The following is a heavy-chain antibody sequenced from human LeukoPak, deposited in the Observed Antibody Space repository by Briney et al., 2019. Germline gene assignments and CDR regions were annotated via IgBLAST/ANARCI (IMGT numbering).Heavy chain of an antibody. J-gene: IGHJ4*02. V-gene: IGHV2-5*02. Sequence: SGPTLVNPTQTLTLTCTFSGFSLSTSGVGVGWIRQPPGKALEWLALIYWDDDKRYIPSLKNRLTITKDTSKNQVVLTLTNLDPVDTATYYCEHTRRDDGLAYWGQGTLVTVSS. CDR2: IYWDDDK. CDR1: GFSLSTSGVG. CDR3: EHTRRDDGLAY.